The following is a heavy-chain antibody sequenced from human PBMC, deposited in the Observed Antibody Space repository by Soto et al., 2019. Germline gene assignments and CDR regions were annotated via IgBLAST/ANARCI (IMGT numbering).Heavy chain of an antibody. V-gene: IGHV3-13*05. J-gene: IGHJ6*01. CDR1: LFTFRGCD. D-gene: IGHD6-6*01. CDR3: ARAVSSSAGGLDV. CDR2: IGTAGDP. Sequence: GGCLGLSCAVSLFTFRGCDIHWVRQATGKGLEWVSVIGTAGDPYYPGSVKGRFTISRENAKNSLYLQMNSLRAGDTAVYYCARAVSSSAGGLDVWGQGTTVTGSS.